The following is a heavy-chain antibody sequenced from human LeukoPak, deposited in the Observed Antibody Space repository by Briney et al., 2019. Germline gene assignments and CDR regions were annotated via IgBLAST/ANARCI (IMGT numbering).Heavy chain of an antibody. D-gene: IGHD5-18*01. Sequence: SETLSLICTVSGGSISSYHWSWIRQPPGKGLEWIGYIYYSGSTNYNPSLKSRVTISVDTSKNQFSLKLSSVTAADTAVYYCARYSSAGRFDYWGQGTLVTVSS. CDR3: ARYSSAGRFDY. CDR2: IYYSGST. V-gene: IGHV4-59*01. J-gene: IGHJ4*02. CDR1: GGSISSYH.